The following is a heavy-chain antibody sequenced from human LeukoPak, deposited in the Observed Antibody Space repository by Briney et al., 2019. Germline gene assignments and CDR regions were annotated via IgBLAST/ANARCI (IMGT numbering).Heavy chain of an antibody. CDR3: ARGITMVRGVIIYYYYYYMDV. D-gene: IGHD3-10*01. CDR2: IKQDGSEK. CDR1: GFTFSSYW. V-gene: IGHV3-7*04. Sequence: PGGSLRLSCAASGFTFSSYWMSWVRQAPGKGLEWVANIKQDGSEKYYVDSVKGRFTISRDNAKNSLYLQMNSLRAEDTAVYYCARGITMVRGVIIYYYYYYMDVWGKGTTVTISS. J-gene: IGHJ6*03.